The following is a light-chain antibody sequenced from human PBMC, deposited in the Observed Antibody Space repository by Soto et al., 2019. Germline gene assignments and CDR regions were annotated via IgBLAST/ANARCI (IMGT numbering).Light chain of an antibody. CDR1: QSVSSSY. CDR2: GAS. V-gene: IGKV3-20*01. Sequence: EIVLTQSPGTLSLSPGERATLSCRASQSVSSSYLAWYQQKPGQAPRLLIYGASSRATGIPDRFSGSGSGTDFTLTISRLEPEDFAVYYCQQGSTFGQGTKVGIK. CDR3: QQGST. J-gene: IGKJ1*01.